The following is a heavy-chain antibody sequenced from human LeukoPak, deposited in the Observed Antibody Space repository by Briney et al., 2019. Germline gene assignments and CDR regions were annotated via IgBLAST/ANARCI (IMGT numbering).Heavy chain of an antibody. Sequence: PSETLSLTCAVYGGSFSGYYWSWIRQPPGKGLEWIGEINHSGSTNYNPSLKSRVTISVDTSKNQFSLKLSSVTAADTAVYYCARRSLWLSHYWYFDLWGRGTLVTVSS. CDR3: ARRSLWLSHYWYFDL. J-gene: IGHJ2*01. CDR1: GGSFSGYY. V-gene: IGHV4-34*01. CDR2: INHSGST. D-gene: IGHD2-21*01.